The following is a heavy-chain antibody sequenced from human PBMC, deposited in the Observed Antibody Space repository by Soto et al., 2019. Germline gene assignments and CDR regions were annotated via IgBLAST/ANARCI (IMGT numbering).Heavy chain of an antibody. CDR3: TRAHILCRGSYSTYDYCPLDV. CDR2: ISGSDGST. CDR1: GFMFNTYA. J-gene: IGHJ6*02. D-gene: IGHD1-26*01. Sequence: SLRLSCAASGFMFNTYALSWVRQAPGRGPGWVSVISGSDGSTSYADSVKGRFTISRDNSRNTLYLQMNSLRPEDTAVYYCTRAHILCRGSYSTYDYCPLDVWGQGTTVTVS. V-gene: IGHV3-23*01.